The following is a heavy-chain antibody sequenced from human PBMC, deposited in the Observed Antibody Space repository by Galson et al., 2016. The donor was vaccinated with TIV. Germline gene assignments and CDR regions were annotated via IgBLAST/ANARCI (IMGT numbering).Heavy chain of an antibody. V-gene: IGHV3-66*02. CDR1: GFSVSSNY. J-gene: IGHJ6*02. CDR2: IYNDGSA. D-gene: IGHD2-21*01. CDR3: ARERRYCGDQCYLRYYYGMDV. Sequence: SLRLSCAASGFSVSSNYMNWVRQAPGRGLEWVSIIYNDGSAYYADSVKGRFTISRDNSKNTLYLQMHSLRADDTAVYYCARERRYCGDQCYLRYYYGMDVWGQGTTVTVSS.